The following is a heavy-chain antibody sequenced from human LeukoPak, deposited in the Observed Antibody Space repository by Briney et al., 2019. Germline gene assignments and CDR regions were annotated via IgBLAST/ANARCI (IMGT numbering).Heavy chain of an antibody. J-gene: IGHJ6*03. CDR3: ARDLNYYYYMDV. V-gene: IGHV1-2*02. CDR2: INPNSGGT. Sequence: ASVKVSCKASGYTFTGYYMHWVRRAPGQGLEWMGWINPNSGGTNYAQKFQGRVTMTRDTSISTAYMELSRLRSDDTAVYYCARDLNYYYYMDVWGKGTTVTVSS. CDR1: GYTFTGYY.